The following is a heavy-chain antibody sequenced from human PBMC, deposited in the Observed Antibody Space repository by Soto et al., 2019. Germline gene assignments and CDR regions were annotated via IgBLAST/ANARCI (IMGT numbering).Heavy chain of an antibody. CDR1: GFTFSSYG. J-gene: IGHJ4*02. CDR3: AKDRLGRVVSAFAS. V-gene: IGHV3-23*01. D-gene: IGHD3-16*01. Sequence: EVQLLESGGGLVQPGGSLRLSCAASGFTFSSYGMSWVRQAPGKGLEWVSSISGSDGSTYFADSVKGRFTISRDNSKNTLYLQMNSLRAEDTAVYYCAKDRLGRVVSAFASCGQGTLVIVSS. CDR2: ISGSDGST.